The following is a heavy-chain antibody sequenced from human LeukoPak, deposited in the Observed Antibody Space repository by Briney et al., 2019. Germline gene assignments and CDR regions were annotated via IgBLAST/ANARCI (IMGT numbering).Heavy chain of an antibody. V-gene: IGHV3-48*01. CDR1: GFTFSTYS. CDR3: ARSWSSGYTDYFDY. J-gene: IGHJ4*02. CDR2: ISSSSSTI. D-gene: IGHD3-22*01. Sequence: HPGGSLRLSCAASGFTFSTYSMNWVRQAPGKGLEWVSYISSSSSTIYYADSVKGRFTISRDNSKNTLYLQMNSLRAEDTAVYYCARSWSSGYTDYFDYWGQGTLVTVSS.